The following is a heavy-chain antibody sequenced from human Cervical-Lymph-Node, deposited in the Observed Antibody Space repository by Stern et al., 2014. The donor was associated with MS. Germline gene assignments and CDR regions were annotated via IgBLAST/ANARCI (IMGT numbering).Heavy chain of an antibody. D-gene: IGHD2-21*02. CDR1: GGTFSSYA. J-gene: IGHJ5*02. Sequence: VHLVESGAEVKKPGSSVKVSCKASGGTFSSYAISWVRQAPGQGLEWMGGIIPIFGTANCAQKFQGRVTITADESTSTAYMELSSLRSEDTAVYYCARVRPYCGGDCYSANWFDPWGQGTLVTVSS. CDR3: ARVRPYCGGDCYSANWFDP. V-gene: IGHV1-69*01. CDR2: IIPIFGTA.